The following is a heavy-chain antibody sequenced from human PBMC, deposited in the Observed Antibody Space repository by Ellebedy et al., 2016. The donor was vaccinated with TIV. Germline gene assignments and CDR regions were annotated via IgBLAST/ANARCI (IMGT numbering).Heavy chain of an antibody. CDR1: GFTVSNNY. J-gene: IGHJ5*02. CDR2: IYSGGGI. Sequence: GESLKISXAVSGFTVSNNYMRWVRQAPGKGLEWVSLIYSGGGIYYADSVKGRFTMSRDSSKNTVSLEMNNLRAEDTAVYYCARDRHCSGSTCFGAWGQGTLVTVSS. CDR3: ARDRHCSGSTCFGA. D-gene: IGHD2-2*01. V-gene: IGHV3-66*01.